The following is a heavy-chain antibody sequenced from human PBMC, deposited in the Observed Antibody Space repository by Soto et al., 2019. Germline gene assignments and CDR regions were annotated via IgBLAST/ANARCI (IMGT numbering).Heavy chain of an antibody. CDR2: TSYDGSNN. D-gene: IGHD3-16*01. J-gene: IGHJ4*01. Sequence: QVQLVESGGGVVQPGTSLRLSCVGSGFTFRSYVIHWVRQAPGKGLEWVALTSYDGSNNFYGDSVKGRFTISRHNSRNTVELQMDSLRFEDTALYYCVRWGTTGGLDVWGQEPWSPYPQ. CDR3: VRWGTTGGLDV. V-gene: IGHV3-33*05. CDR1: GFTFRSYV.